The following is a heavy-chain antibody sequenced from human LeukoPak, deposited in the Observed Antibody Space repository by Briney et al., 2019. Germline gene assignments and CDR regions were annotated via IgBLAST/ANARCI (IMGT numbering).Heavy chain of an antibody. CDR1: GFTFSSDW. Sequence: PGGSLRLSCAASGFTFSSDWMTWVRQAPGKGLEWVSYISSSGSTIYYADSVKGRFTISRDNAKNSLYLQMNSLRAEDTAVYYCARESTVGPIQTDAFDIWGRGTMVTVSS. V-gene: IGHV3-48*03. D-gene: IGHD1-26*01. CDR2: ISSSGSTI. CDR3: ARESTVGPIQTDAFDI. J-gene: IGHJ3*02.